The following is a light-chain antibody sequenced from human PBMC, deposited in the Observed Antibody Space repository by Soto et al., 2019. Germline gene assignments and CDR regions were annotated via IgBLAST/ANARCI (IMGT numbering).Light chain of an antibody. V-gene: IGKV3-20*01. CDR2: GAS. J-gene: IGKJ1*01. CDR1: QTVSSY. Sequence: IVLTQSPDTLSLSPGERATLSCLARQTVSSYLAWYQQKPGQAPRLLIYGASTRATGIPDRFGGSGSGTDFTLTISRLEPEDFAVYYCQQYSFLPRTFGQGTKVDIK. CDR3: QQYSFLPRT.